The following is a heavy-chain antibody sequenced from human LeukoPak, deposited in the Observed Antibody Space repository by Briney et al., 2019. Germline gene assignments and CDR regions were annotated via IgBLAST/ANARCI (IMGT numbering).Heavy chain of an antibody. CDR2: IYYSGST. CDR3: ARHAGYSSGWVSS. J-gene: IGHJ5*02. Sequence: SETLSLTCTVSGGSISSSSYYWGWIRQPPGKGLEWIGSIYYSGSTYYNPSLESRVTISVDTSKNQCSLKLSSVTAADTAVYYCARHAGYSSGWVSSWGQGTLVTVSS. V-gene: IGHV4-39*01. D-gene: IGHD6-19*01. CDR1: GGSISSSSYY.